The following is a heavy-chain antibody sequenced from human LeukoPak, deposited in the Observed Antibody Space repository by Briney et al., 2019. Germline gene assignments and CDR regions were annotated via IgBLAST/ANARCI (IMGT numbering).Heavy chain of an antibody. J-gene: IGHJ4*02. CDR2: ISDSGDST. D-gene: IGHD3-16*01. V-gene: IGHV3-23*01. CDR1: GFAFSSNA. CDR3: AIGGY. Sequence: PGGSLGLSCVVSGFAFSSNAMAWVRQAPGKGLEWVSTISDSGDSTYYADSVNGRFTISRDNSKNTLYLQMNSLRAEDTAVYYCAIGGYWGQGTLLTVSS.